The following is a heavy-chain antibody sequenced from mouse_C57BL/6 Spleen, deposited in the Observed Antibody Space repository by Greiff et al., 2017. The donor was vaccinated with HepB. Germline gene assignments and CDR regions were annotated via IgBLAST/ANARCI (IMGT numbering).Heavy chain of an antibody. V-gene: IGHV1-7*01. D-gene: IGHD3-1*01. Sequence: VQLQQSGAELAKPGASVKLSCKASGYTFTSYWMHWVKQRPGQGLEWIGYINPSSGYTKYNQKFKDKATLTEDKASSTAYMQLSSLTYEDSAVYYCARFGGVAYWGQGTLVTVSA. CDR2: INPSSGYT. CDR1: GYTFTSYW. CDR3: ARFGGVAY. J-gene: IGHJ3*01.